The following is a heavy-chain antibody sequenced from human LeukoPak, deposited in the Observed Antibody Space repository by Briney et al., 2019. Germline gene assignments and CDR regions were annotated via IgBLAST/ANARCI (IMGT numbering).Heavy chain of an antibody. V-gene: IGHV4-4*02. CDR2: IYHSGTT. Sequence: PRGTLSLTCAVSGDSISSSKGWSGVRQTPGEGVGWIGEIYHSGTTNYHPSLKSRVTISVDKSKNQFSLKLSSVTAADTAVYYCARAGSSVTMIVTVIHDAFDIWGQGTMVTVSS. CDR1: GDSISSSKG. CDR3: ARAGSSVTMIVTVIHDAFDI. J-gene: IGHJ3*02. D-gene: IGHD3-22*01.